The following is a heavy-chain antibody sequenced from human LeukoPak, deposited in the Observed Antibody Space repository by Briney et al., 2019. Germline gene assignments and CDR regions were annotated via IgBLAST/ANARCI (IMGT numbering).Heavy chain of an antibody. Sequence: PGGSLRLSCAASGFTFSSYAMGWVRQAPGKGLEWVSAISGSGGSTYYADSVKGRFTISRDNSKNTLYLQMNSLRAEDTAVYYCAKSPISAMAEFDYWGQGTLVTVSS. V-gene: IGHV3-23*01. D-gene: IGHD5-18*01. CDR2: ISGSGGST. J-gene: IGHJ4*02. CDR3: AKSPISAMAEFDY. CDR1: GFTFSSYA.